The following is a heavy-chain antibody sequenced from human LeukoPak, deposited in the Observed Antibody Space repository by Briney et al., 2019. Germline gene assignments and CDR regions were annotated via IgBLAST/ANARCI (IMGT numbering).Heavy chain of an antibody. J-gene: IGHJ6*03. CDR3: ARGLQLWLPSYYYMDV. D-gene: IGHD5-18*01. CDR1: GGSISSGDYY. Sequence: SETLSLTCTVSGGSISSGDYYWSWIRQPPGKGLEWIGYIYYSGSTYYNPSLKSRVTISVDTSKNQFSLKLSPVTAADTAVYYCARGLQLWLPSYYYMDVWGKGTTVTVSS. V-gene: IGHV4-30-4*08. CDR2: IYYSGST.